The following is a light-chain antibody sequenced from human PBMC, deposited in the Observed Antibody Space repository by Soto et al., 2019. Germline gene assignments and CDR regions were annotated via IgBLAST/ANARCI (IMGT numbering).Light chain of an antibody. CDR3: CSYAGSYTLV. CDR2: DVN. J-gene: IGLJ3*02. CDR1: SSDLSSYKY. Sequence: QSALTQPRSVSGSPGQSVTISCTGTSSDLSSYKYVSWYQQHPGEAPKLIIYDVNKRPSGVPDRFSGSKSGNTASLTISGLQAEDETDYYCCSYAGSYTLVFGGGTKLTVL. V-gene: IGLV2-11*01.